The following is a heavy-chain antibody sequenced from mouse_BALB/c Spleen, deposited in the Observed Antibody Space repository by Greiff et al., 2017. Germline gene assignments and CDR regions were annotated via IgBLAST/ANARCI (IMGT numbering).Heavy chain of an antibody. Sequence: EVKLQESGGGLVKPGGSLKLSCAASGFTFSSYTMSWVRQTPEKRLEWVATISSGGSYTYYPDSVKGRFTISRDNAKNTLYLQMSSLKSEDTAMYYCTREGFVWGAGTTVTVSS. CDR1: GFTFSSYT. CDR3: TREGFV. V-gene: IGHV5-6-4*01. J-gene: IGHJ1*01. CDR2: ISSGGSYT.